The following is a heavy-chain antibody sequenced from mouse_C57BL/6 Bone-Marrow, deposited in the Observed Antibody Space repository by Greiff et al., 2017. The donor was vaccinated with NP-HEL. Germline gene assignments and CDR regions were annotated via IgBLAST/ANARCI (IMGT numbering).Heavy chain of an antibody. CDR2: IDPANGNT. CDR1: GFNIKNTY. D-gene: IGHD2-10*01. Sequence: VQLQQSVAELVRPGASVKLSCTASGFNIKNTYMHWVKQRPEQGLEWIGRIDPANGNTKYVPKFQGKATITADTSSNTAYLQLSSLASEDTAIYYCAMTGTYYGPPYYFDYWGQGTTLTVSS. CDR3: AMTGTYYGPPYYFDY. J-gene: IGHJ2*01. V-gene: IGHV14-3*01.